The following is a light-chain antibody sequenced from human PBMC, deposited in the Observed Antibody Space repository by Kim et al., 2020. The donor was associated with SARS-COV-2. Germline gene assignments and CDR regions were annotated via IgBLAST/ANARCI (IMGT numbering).Light chain of an antibody. CDR1: SSDVGDYNY. Sequence: QSITISCTGTSSDVGDYNYVSWYQQHPGKAPKLMIYDVSKRPSGVSNRFSGSKSGNTASLTISGLQAEDEADYYCSSYTSSSTLRVFGGGTQLTVL. V-gene: IGLV2-14*04. CDR2: DVS. J-gene: IGLJ3*02. CDR3: SSYTSSSTLRV.